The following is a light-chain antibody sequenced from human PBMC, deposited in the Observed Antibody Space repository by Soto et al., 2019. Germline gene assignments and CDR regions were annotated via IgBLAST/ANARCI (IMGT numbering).Light chain of an antibody. V-gene: IGLV1-44*01. CDR1: SSNIGSNA. Sequence: QSVLTQPPAASGTPGQRVTISCSGSSSNIGSNAVNWYQQLPGTAPKLLIYSNNQRPSGVPDRFSDSKSGTSASLAISGLQSEDEAAYYCAAWDDSLNGSVFGGGTKLTVL. J-gene: IGLJ3*02. CDR2: SNN. CDR3: AAWDDSLNGSV.